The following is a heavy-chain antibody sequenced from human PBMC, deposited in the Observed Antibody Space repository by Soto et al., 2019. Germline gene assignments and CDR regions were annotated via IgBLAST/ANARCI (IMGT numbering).Heavy chain of an antibody. Sequence: PSETLSLTCTVSGGSISSGGYYWSWIRQHPGKGLEWIGYIYYSGSTYYNPSLKSRVTISVDTSKNQFSLKLSSVTAADTAVYYCARLGDDYALYYYYMDVWGKGTTVTVSS. CDR2: IYYSGST. V-gene: IGHV4-31*03. CDR1: GGSISSGGYY. D-gene: IGHD3-16*01. J-gene: IGHJ6*03. CDR3: ARLGDDYALYYYYMDV.